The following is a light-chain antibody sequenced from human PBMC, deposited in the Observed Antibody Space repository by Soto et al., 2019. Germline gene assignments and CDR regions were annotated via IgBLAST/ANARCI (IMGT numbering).Light chain of an antibody. V-gene: IGKV3-20*01. CDR3: HQYGSSPQT. J-gene: IGKJ1*01. CDR2: GAS. CDR1: QSVSSSY. Sequence: EVVMRQSPATLSVSPGEGATLSCSASQSVSSSYLAWYQQKPGQAPRLLIYGASSRATGIPDRFTGSGSGTDFTLTISRLEPEDFAVFYCHQYGSSPQTFGQGTKVDIK.